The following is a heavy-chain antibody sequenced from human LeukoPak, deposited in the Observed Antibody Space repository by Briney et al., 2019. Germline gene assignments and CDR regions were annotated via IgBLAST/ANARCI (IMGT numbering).Heavy chain of an antibody. D-gene: IGHD3-10*01. CDR1: GFTFSSYA. J-gene: IGHJ4*02. CDR3: AKENPGITMVRGVPMYYFDY. CDR2: ISGSGGST. Sequence: GSLRLSCAASGFTFSSYAMSWVCQAPGKGLEWVSAISGSGGSTYYADSVKGRFTISGDNSKNTLYLQMNSLRAEDTAVYYCAKENPGITMVRGVPMYYFDYWGQGTLVTVSS. V-gene: IGHV3-23*01.